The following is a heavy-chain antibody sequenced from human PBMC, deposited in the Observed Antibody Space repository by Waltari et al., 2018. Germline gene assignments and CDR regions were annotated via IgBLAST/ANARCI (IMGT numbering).Heavy chain of an antibody. V-gene: IGHV3-49*04. D-gene: IGHD3-16*01. Sequence: EVQLVESGGGLVQPGRSLRLSCTASGFTFGDYAMSWVRQAPGKGLEWVGFIRSKAYGGTTEYAASVKGRFTISRDDSKSIAYLQMNSLKTEDTAVYYCTRDDYVWGSYHDYWGQGTLVIVSS. CDR1: GFTFGDYA. J-gene: IGHJ4*02. CDR2: IRSKAYGGTT. CDR3: TRDDYVWGSYHDY.